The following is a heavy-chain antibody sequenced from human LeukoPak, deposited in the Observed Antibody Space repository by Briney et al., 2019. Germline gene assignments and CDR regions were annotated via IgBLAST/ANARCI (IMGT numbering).Heavy chain of an antibody. CDR2: ISYDGSNK. CDR1: GFTFSSYA. J-gene: IGHJ4*02. V-gene: IGHV3-30-3*01. D-gene: IGHD1-26*01. Sequence: GRSLRLSCAASGFTFSSYAMHWVRQAPGKGLEWVAVISYDGSNKYYEDSVKGRFTISRDNSKNTLYLQMNSLRAEDTAVYYCARDLSGRSYFDYWGQGTLVTVSS. CDR3: ARDLSGRSYFDY.